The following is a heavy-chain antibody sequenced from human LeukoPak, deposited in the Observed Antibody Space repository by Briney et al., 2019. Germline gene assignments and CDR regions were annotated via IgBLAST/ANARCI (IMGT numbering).Heavy chain of an antibody. V-gene: IGHV3-30*02. CDR2: IRYDGGTK. Sequence: GGSLRLSCAASGFTFSSYGFHWVRQAPGKGLEWVAFIRYDGGTKFYADSVKGRFTISRDNSKNTLYLQMNSLRAEDTAVYYCAKDPRDYFGSGRYYYYYMDVWGKGTTVTISS. CDR1: GFTFSSYG. CDR3: AKDPRDYFGSGRYYYYYMDV. J-gene: IGHJ6*03. D-gene: IGHD3-10*01.